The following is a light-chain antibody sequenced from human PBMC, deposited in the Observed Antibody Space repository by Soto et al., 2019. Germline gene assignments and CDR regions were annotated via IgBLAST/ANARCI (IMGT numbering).Light chain of an antibody. V-gene: IGKV3-20*01. CDR3: QQYGSSPLT. CDR2: GSS. Sequence: EIVLTQSPGTLSLSRGERASLSCRASQSVSRNYVAWYQHKPGQTPRLLIYGSSSRANGIPDRFRGSGSGTDFTLTVSRLEPEDFAVYFCQQYGSSPLTFGGGTKVDIK. CDR1: QSVSRNY. J-gene: IGKJ4*01.